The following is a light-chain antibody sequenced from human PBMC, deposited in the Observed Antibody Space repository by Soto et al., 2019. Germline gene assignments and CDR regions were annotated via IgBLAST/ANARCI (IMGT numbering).Light chain of an antibody. CDR1: QGVSSY. J-gene: IGKJ1*01. CDR3: QQTYTSWT. V-gene: IGKV1-39*01. CDR2: AAS. Sequence: DIQFSPSPSFLSASVGDRVTITCRASQGVSSYLAWYQQKPGKAPKLLIYAASSLQSGAPSRFSGSGSGTDFTLTISSQQHEDFATYCPQQTYTSWTFGQGTKVDI.